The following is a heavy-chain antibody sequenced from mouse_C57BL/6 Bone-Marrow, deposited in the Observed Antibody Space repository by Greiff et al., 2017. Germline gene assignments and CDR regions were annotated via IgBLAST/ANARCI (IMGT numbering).Heavy chain of an antibody. CDR2: IDPSDSYT. Sequence: VQLQQPGAELVRPGTSVKLSCKASGYTFTSYWLHWVKQRPGQGLEWIGVIDPSDSYTNYNQKFKGKATLTVDTSSSTAYMQLSSLTSEDSAVXACAHPQGHVWEMDYWGQGTSVTVSS. CDR1: GYTFTSYW. D-gene: IGHD2-10*02. J-gene: IGHJ4*01. CDR3: AHPQGHVWEMDY. V-gene: IGHV1-59*01.